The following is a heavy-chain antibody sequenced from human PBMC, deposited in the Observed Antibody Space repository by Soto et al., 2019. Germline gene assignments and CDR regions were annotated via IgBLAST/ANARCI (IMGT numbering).Heavy chain of an antibody. V-gene: IGHV5-10-1*01. D-gene: IGHD6-13*01. Sequence: EVQLVQSGAEVKKPGESLTISCQGSGSSFTDYWITWVRQMPGKGLEWMGRIDPSDSYTHYSPSFQGHVTISVDKSINTAHLGGRSRKASDSAKSYCARHGGGRIALTSFNGMDVWGQGTAVTVSS. CDR2: IDPSDSYT. CDR1: GSSFTDYW. J-gene: IGHJ6*02. CDR3: ARHGGGRIALTSFNGMDV.